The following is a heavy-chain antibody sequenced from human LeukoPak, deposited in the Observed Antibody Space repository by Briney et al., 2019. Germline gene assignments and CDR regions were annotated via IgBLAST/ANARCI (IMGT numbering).Heavy chain of an antibody. Sequence: GASVKVSCKASGYTFTSYGISWVRQAPGQGLEWMGWISAYNGNTNYAQKLQGRVTMTTDTSTSTAYMELRSLRSDDTAVYYCERGRGWLRDPLNWFDPWGQGTLVTVSS. CDR2: ISAYNGNT. V-gene: IGHV1-18*01. CDR1: GYTFTSYG. CDR3: ERGRGWLRDPLNWFDP. J-gene: IGHJ5*02. D-gene: IGHD5-24*01.